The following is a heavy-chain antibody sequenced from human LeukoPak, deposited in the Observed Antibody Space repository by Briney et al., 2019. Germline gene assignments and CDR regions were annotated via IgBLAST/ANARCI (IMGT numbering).Heavy chain of an antibody. Sequence: PGGSLRLSCAASGLTFGSYAMSWVRQAPGKGLEWVSSISGSGTTTYFADSVKGRFTISRDNSKGPLYLQMNSLRDEATAIYYCAQDGGYQYPFRYFDHWGQGPLVTVSS. CDR3: AQDGGYQYPFRYFDH. CDR1: GLTFGSYA. V-gene: IGHV3-23*01. J-gene: IGHJ4*02. D-gene: IGHD5-18*01. CDR2: ISGSGTTT.